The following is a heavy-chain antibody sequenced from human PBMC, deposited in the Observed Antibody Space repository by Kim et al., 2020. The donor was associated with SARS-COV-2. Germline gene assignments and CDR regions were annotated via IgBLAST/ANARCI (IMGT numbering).Heavy chain of an antibody. CDR3: ANPRQPDY. J-gene: IGHJ4*02. CDR1: GFTFSNYG. Sequence: GRSLRLSCAASGFTFSNYGMSWVRQAPGKGLEWVSGISGSGDTTSYADSVKGRFTISRDNSKNALYLQMSSLRAEDTAIYYCANPRQPDYWGQGTLVTVS. V-gene: IGHV3-23*01. CDR2: ISGSGDTT. D-gene: IGHD6-13*01.